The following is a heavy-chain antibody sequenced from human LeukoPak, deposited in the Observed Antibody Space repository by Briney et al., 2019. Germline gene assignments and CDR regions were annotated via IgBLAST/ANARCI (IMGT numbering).Heavy chain of an antibody. CDR3: ARFDGYNSNY. CDR1: GGTLSSYA. CDR2: IIPIFGTA. J-gene: IGHJ4*02. D-gene: IGHD5-24*01. V-gene: IGHV1-69*01. Sequence: ASVEVSCKASGGTLSSYAISWVRQAPGQGLEWMGGIIPIFGTANYAQKFQGRVTITADESTSTAYMELSSLRSEDTAVYYCARFDGYNSNYWGQGTLVTVSS.